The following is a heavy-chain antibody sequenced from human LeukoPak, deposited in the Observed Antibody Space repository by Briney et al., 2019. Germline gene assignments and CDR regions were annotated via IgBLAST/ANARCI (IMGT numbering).Heavy chain of an antibody. D-gene: IGHD4-17*01. CDR2: INPSGGST. V-gene: IGHV1-46*01. J-gene: IGHJ4*02. Sequence: GASVKVSCKASGYTFTSYYMHWVRQAPGQGLEWMGIINPSGGSTSYAQKFQGRVTMTRDTSTSTVYMELSSLRSEDTAVYYCARDPGARKDYVNAMGDYWGQGTLVTVSS. CDR1: GYTFTSYY. CDR3: ARDPGARKDYVNAMGDY.